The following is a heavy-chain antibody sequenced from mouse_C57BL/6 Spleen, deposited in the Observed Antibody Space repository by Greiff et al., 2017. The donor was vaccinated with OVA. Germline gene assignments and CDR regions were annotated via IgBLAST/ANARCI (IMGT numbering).Heavy chain of an antibody. Sequence: VQLQQSGPELVKPGASVKISCKASGYSFTSYYIHWVKQRPGQGLEWIGWIYPGSGNTKYNEKFKGKATLTADTSSSTAYMQLSSLTSEDSAVYYCARVDYGSSPFFDYWGQGTTLTVSS. V-gene: IGHV1-66*01. CDR3: ARVDYGSSPFFDY. D-gene: IGHD1-1*01. J-gene: IGHJ2*01. CDR2: IYPGSGNT. CDR1: GYSFTSYY.